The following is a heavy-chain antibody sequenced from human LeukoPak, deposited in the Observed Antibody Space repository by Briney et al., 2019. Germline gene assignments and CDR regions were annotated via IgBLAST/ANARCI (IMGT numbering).Heavy chain of an antibody. CDR1: GFTFSNYW. V-gene: IGHV3-74*01. CDR2: INSGGSST. J-gene: IGHJ6*03. Sequence: TGGSLRLSCAASGFTFSNYWMHWVRQAPGKGLVWVSRINSGGSSTNYADSVKGRFTISRDNAKNTLYLQMNSLRAEDTAVYYCARGWELTAVYYYYMDVWGKGTTVTVSS. D-gene: IGHD1-26*01. CDR3: ARGWELTAVYYYYMDV.